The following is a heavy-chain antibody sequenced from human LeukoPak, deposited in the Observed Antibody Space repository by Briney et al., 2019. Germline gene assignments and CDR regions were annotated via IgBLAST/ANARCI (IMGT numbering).Heavy chain of an antibody. CDR2: IYYRGST. CDR1: GDSFSDYY. J-gene: IGHJ5*02. CDR3: ARAMRWTSGPVELGWFDR. D-gene: IGHD1-1*01. Sequence: SETLSLACTFSGDSFSDYYWTWIRRPPGGTLEWIGHIYYRGSTKYNPPLKNRVSISLDTSKNQVSLTLTSVTAADTAVYYCARAMRWTSGPVELGWFDRWGQGTQVTVSS. V-gene: IGHV4-59*01.